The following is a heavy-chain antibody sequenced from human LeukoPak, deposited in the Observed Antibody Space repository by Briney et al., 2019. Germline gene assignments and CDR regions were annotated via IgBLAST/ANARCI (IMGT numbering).Heavy chain of an antibody. Sequence: GGSLRLSCVASGFPFSSYWMTWVRQAPGKGLEWVANIKQDGSKKSYVDFVKGRFTISRDNAKNSLYLQMNGLRAEDTAIYYCTRVGYIDEGIDYWGQGTLVTVSS. CDR1: GFPFSSYW. J-gene: IGHJ4*02. CDR2: IKQDGSKK. D-gene: IGHD5-24*01. V-gene: IGHV3-7*04. CDR3: TRVGYIDEGIDY.